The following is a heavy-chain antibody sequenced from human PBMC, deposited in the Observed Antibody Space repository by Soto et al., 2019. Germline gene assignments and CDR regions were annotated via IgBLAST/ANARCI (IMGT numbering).Heavy chain of an antibody. CDR3: ARDFAPGYCSSGSCYPYGMDV. CDR2: ITYAGSNK. D-gene: IGHD2-15*01. CDR1: GFSFTTYG. Sequence: QAQLVESGGGVVQPGRSLRLSCAASGFSFTTYGMHWVRQAPGKGLEWVAVITYAGSNKYYADSVKGRFTISRDNSENTLYLQMNSLRAEDTAVYYCARDFAPGYCSSGSCYPYGMDVWGQGTTVTVPS. V-gene: IGHV3-30*03. J-gene: IGHJ6*02.